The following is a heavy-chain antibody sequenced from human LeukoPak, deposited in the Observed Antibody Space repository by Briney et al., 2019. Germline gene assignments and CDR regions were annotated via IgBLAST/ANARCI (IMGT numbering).Heavy chain of an antibody. D-gene: IGHD2/OR15-2a*01. CDR3: VREGEGPLSKDFDY. V-gene: IGHV1-2*02. Sequence: ASVKVSCKSSGFTFTDHYIHWVRQGPGQGLEWMGYIGPHSTFTSSPQEFQGRVTMTRDASMSTAYMELTRLTSDDTAVYYCVREGEGPLSKDFDYWGRGTPVTVSS. CDR1: GFTFTDHY. J-gene: IGHJ4*02. CDR2: IGPHSTFT.